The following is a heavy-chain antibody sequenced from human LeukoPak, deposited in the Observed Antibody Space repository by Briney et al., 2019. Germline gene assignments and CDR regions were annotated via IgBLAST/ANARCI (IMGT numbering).Heavy chain of an antibody. D-gene: IGHD1-14*01. J-gene: IGHJ6*03. CDR2: IYHSGST. Sequence: PETLSLTCTASGYSISSGYYWGWIRQPPGKGLEWIGSIYHSGSTYYNPSLKSRVTISVDTSKNQFSLKLSSVTAADTAVYYCARDLTPTDYYYYMDVWGKGTTVTVSS. CDR1: GYSISSGYY. V-gene: IGHV4-38-2*02. CDR3: ARDLTPTDYYYYMDV.